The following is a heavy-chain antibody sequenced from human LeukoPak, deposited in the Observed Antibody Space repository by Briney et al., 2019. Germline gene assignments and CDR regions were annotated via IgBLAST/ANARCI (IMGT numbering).Heavy chain of an antibody. J-gene: IGHJ4*02. V-gene: IGHV3-33*01. Sequence: GGSLRLSCAASGFTFRTYGMHWVRQAPGKGLEWVAFIWYGGDNKYYADSVKGRFTISRDNAKNSLYLQMNSLRAEDTAVYYCARATYDFDYWGQGTLVTVSS. CDR3: ARATYDFDY. CDR1: GFTFRTYG. D-gene: IGHD3-16*01. CDR2: IWYGGDNK.